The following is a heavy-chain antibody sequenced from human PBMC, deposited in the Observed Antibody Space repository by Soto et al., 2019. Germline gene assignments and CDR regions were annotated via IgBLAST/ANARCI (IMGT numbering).Heavy chain of an antibody. Sequence: TSETLSLTCTVSGGSISSYYWSWIRQPPGKGLEWIGYIYYSGSTNYNPSLKSRVTISVDTSKHQFSLKLSSVTAADTAVYYCARDRYSLVRFDIWGQGTMVTVSS. D-gene: IGHD2-15*01. CDR3: ARDRYSLVRFDI. J-gene: IGHJ3*02. CDR2: IYYSGST. V-gene: IGHV4-59*01. CDR1: GGSISSYY.